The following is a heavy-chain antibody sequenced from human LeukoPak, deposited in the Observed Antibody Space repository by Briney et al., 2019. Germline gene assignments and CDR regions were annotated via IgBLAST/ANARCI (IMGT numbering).Heavy chain of an antibody. J-gene: IGHJ4*02. Sequence: WIRQPPGKGLEWVGSIYYSGSTYYNPSLKSRVTISVDTSKNQFSLKLSSVTAADTAVYYCARLGDSYATDYWGQGTLVTVSS. CDR2: IYYSGST. CDR3: ARLGDSYATDY. D-gene: IGHD5-18*01. V-gene: IGHV4-39*01.